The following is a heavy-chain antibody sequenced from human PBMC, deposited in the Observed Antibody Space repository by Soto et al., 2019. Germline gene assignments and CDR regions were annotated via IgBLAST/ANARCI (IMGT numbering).Heavy chain of an antibody. Sequence: PSETLSLTCGVSGYSISSGYFWGWIRQPPGKGLEWIGSMYQSGSTYYNPSLKSRVTISIDTSKNQFSLKLTSVSAADTAVYYCAREDYYGSGSYYKRDYYYGMDVWGQGTTVTVSS. CDR3: AREDYYGSGSYYKRDYYYGMDV. CDR2: MYQSGST. D-gene: IGHD3-10*01. CDR1: GYSISSGYF. V-gene: IGHV4-38-2*02. J-gene: IGHJ6*02.